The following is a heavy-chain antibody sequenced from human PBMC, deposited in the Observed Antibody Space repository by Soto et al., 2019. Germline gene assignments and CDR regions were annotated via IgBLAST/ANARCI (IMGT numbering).Heavy chain of an antibody. J-gene: IGHJ4*02. CDR2: ISGSGGSA. CDR1: GFTFSSYA. V-gene: IGHV3-23*01. D-gene: IGHD2-2*01. CDR3: ATQRGDIVVVPAAHL. Sequence: GGSLRLSCAASGFTFSSYAMSWVRQAPGKGLEWVSAISGSGGSAYYADSVKGRFTISRDNSKNTLYLQMNSLRAEDTAVYYCATQRGDIVVVPAAHLWGQGTLVTVSS.